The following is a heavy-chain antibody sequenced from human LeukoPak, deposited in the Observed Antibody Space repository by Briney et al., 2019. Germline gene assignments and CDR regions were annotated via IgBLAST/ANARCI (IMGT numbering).Heavy chain of an antibody. V-gene: IGHV4-34*01. CDR2: INHSGST. CDR3: TRRRGRDYNSGSSYYNWFDP. J-gene: IGHJ5*02. CDR1: GGSFSGYY. D-gene: IGHD3-10*01. Sequence: SETLSLTCAVYGGSFSGYYWSWVRQPPGKGLEWIGEINHSGSTNCNPSLKSRVTISVDTSKDQFSLKLSSVTAADTAVYYCTRRRGRDYNSGSSYYNWFDPWGQGTLVTVSS.